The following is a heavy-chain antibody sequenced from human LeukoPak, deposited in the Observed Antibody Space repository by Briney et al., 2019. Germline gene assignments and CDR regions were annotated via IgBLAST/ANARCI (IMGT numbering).Heavy chain of an antibody. V-gene: IGHV3-7*03. J-gene: IGHJ5*02. CDR1: GFTFSSYW. CDR3: AKGSRALPHNWFDP. CDR2: INHNGNVN. Sequence: PGGSLRLSCAASGFTFSSYWMNWARQAPGKGLEWVASINHNGNVNYYVDSVKGRFTISRDNAKNSLYLQMNSLRAEDTALYYCAKGSRALPHNWFDPWGQGTLVTVSS. D-gene: IGHD1-14*01.